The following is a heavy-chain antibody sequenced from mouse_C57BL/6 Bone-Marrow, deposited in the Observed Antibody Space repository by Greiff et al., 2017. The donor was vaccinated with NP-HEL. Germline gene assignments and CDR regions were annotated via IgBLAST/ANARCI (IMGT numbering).Heavy chain of an antibody. CDR1: GYAFTNYL. D-gene: IGHD2-4*01. CDR3: ARSVYYDYDGVFDY. J-gene: IGHJ2*01. CDR2: INPGSGGT. Sequence: VQLQESGAELVRPGTSVKVSCKASGYAFTNYLIEWVKQRPGQGLEWIGVINPGSGGTNYNEKFKGKATLTADKSSSTAYMQLSSLTSEDSAVYFCARSVYYDYDGVFDYWGQGTTLTVSS. V-gene: IGHV1-54*01.